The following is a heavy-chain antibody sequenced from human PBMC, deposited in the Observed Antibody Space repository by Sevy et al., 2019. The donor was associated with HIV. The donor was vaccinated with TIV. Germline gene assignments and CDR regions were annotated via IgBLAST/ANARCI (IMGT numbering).Heavy chain of an antibody. Sequence: ASVNVSCKASGGTFSSYGISWVRQAPGQGLEWMGGIIPILGTVNYAQKFQGRVTITADESTKTAYMELSSLRSEDTAGYYCARGGGNGWYYFDYWGQETLVTVSS. V-gene: IGHV1-69*13. D-gene: IGHD6-19*01. J-gene: IGHJ4*02. CDR3: ARGGGNGWYYFDY. CDR2: IIPILGTV. CDR1: GGTFSSYG.